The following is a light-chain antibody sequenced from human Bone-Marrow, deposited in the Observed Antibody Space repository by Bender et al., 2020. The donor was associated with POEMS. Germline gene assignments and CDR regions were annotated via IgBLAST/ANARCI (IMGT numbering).Light chain of an antibody. V-gene: IGLV2-23*02. Sequence: QSALTQPASVSGSPGQSITISCTGTSSDVGSYTLVSWYQQHPCKAPKLMIYEVNKRPSGISNRFSASKSGNTASLTISGLQAEDEADYYCCSYAGSTTNYVFGTGTKVTVL. CDR3: CSYAGSTTNYV. CDR1: SSDVGSYTL. CDR2: EVN. J-gene: IGLJ1*01.